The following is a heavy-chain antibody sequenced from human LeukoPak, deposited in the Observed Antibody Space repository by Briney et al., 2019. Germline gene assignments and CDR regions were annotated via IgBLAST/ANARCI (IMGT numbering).Heavy chain of an antibody. D-gene: IGHD5-12*01. CDR3: ARDGGSGYAYDY. CDR1: GFIFSSNW. CDR2: TKQDGSEK. V-gene: IGHV3-7*01. Sequence: GGSLRLSCAASGFIFSSNWMSWVRQAPGKGLEWVANTKQDGSEKHYVDSVRGRFTISRDNAKNSLYLQMNSLRAEDTAVYYCARDGGSGYAYDYWGQGTQVTVSS. J-gene: IGHJ4*02.